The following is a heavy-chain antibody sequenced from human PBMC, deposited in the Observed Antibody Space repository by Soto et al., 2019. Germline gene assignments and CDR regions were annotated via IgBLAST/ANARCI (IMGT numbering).Heavy chain of an antibody. D-gene: IGHD3-3*01. CDR2: IYPGDSDT. CDR1: GDRFTQYL. Sequence: GESLKNFCKGSGDRFTQYLIAWVRQMPGKGLEWMGIIYPGDSDTRYSPSFQGQVTMSADKSISTAYLQWNSLKESDTAMYYCARLAIFGVALPDYWGQGTLVTVSS. CDR3: ARLAIFGVALPDY. V-gene: IGHV5-51*01. J-gene: IGHJ4*02.